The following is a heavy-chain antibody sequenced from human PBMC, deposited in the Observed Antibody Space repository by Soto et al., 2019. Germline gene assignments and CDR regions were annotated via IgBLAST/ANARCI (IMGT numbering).Heavy chain of an antibody. CDR1: GFSFSSYA. D-gene: IGHD6-13*01. Sequence: QVQLVESGGGVVQPGRSLRLSCAASGFSFSSYALYWVRQAPGKGLEWVALISYNGIDEYYADSVKGRFTISRDSSTNPLYLKMNSRRGEDTAVYYWAGAQPRGIASLGTWGSGRAVWGQGTTVTVSS. J-gene: IGHJ6*02. CDR2: ISYNGIDE. CDR3: AGAQPRGIASLGTWGSGRAV. V-gene: IGHV3-30-3*01.